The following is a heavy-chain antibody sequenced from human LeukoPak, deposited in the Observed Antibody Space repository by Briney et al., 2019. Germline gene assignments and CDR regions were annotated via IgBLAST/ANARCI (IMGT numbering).Heavy chain of an antibody. J-gene: IGHJ4*02. Sequence: ASVKVSCKASGYTFTSYGISWVRQAPGQGLEWMGWISAYNGNTNYAQNLQGRVTMPTDTSTSTAYMELRSLRSDDTAVYYCARVPNYYDSSGSHTCYFDYWGQGTLVTVSS. CDR1: GYTFTSYG. CDR3: ARVPNYYDSSGSHTCYFDY. V-gene: IGHV1-18*01. CDR2: ISAYNGNT. D-gene: IGHD3-22*01.